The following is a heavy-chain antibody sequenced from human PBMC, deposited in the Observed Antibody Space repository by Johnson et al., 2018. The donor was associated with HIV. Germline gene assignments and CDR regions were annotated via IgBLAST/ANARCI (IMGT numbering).Heavy chain of an antibody. CDR2: ISYDGSNK. J-gene: IGHJ3*02. Sequence: QMQLVESEGGVVQPGGSLRLSCAASGFTFNSYAMHWVRQAPGKGLEWVAVISYDGSNKYYADSVKGRFTISRNNSKNTLYLQMNNLAAEYTALYYCARVYEVDAFDIWGQGTMVTVSS. V-gene: IGHV3-30*03. D-gene: IGHD5/OR15-5a*01. CDR1: GFTFNSYA. CDR3: ARVYEVDAFDI.